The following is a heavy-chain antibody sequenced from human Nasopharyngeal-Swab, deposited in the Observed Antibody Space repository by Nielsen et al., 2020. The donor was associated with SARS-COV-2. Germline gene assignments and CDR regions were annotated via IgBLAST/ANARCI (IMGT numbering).Heavy chain of an antibody. CDR3: ARAGVAAAGVGAALDNWFDP. D-gene: IGHD6-13*01. J-gene: IGHJ5*02. CDR2: IYHSGST. Sequence: WIRQPPGKGLEWIGEIYHSGSTNYNPSLKSRVTISVDKSKNQFSLKLSSVTAADTAVYYCARAGVAAAGVGAALDNWFDPWGQGTLVTVSS. V-gene: IGHV4-4*02.